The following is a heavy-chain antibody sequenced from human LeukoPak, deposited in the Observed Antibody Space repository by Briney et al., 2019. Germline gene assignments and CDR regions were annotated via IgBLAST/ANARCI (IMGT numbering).Heavy chain of an antibody. V-gene: IGHV4-59*01. CDR1: YGSISSYH. D-gene: IGHD5-24*01. Sequence: SETLSLTCTVSYGSISSYHWSWIRQPPGKGLEWIGFIYYSEYTSYNPSLKSRVTISIDTSNYQFSLKLSSVTPADTAVYYCARVERNFYYMDVWGKGTTATVSS. CDR2: IYYSEYT. CDR3: ARVERNFYYMDV. J-gene: IGHJ6*03.